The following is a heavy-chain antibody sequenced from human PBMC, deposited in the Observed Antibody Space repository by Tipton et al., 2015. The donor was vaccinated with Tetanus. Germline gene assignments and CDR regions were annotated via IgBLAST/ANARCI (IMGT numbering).Heavy chain of an antibody. CDR2: INYDGST. D-gene: IGHD3-10*01. CDR1: GGSVRSGSYS. Sequence: TLSLTCTVSGGSVRSGSYSWNWIRRPPGKGLEWIGEINYDGSTNYSPSLKSRVTLSLDTTKKQVSLKLSSVTAADTAVYYCARGDYYGSGTYDVWGQGTTVTVPS. V-gene: IGHV4-61*01. CDR3: ARGDYYGSGTYDV. J-gene: IGHJ6*02.